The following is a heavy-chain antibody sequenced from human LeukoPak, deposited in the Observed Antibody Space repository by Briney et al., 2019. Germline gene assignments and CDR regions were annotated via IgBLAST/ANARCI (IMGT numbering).Heavy chain of an antibody. CDR1: GFPFNAYW. Sequence: GVSLRLSCAASGFPFNAYWMTWVRQAPGKGLEWVANIRQDGDTKYYVDSVKGRFTISRDNAMNSLYLQMNSLRAEDTAIYYCARSLPYGTTWYGRSDFWGQGTLVTVSS. CDR2: IRQDGDTK. D-gene: IGHD6-13*01. J-gene: IGHJ4*02. V-gene: IGHV3-7*03. CDR3: ARSLPYGTTWYGRSDF.